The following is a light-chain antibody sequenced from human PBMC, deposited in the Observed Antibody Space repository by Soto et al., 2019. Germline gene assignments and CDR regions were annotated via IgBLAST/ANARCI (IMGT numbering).Light chain of an antibody. J-gene: IGLJ2*01. V-gene: IGLV1-40*01. CDR2: GDT. Sequence: QSVLTQPPSVSGAPGQRVTISCAGSRSNIGAGYDVHWYRQLPGTAPKLLIYGDTSRPSGVPDRFSGSKSGTSASLAITGLQAEDEADYYCQSYDSSLSGVIFGGGTKLTVL. CDR3: QSYDSSLSGVI. CDR1: RSNIGAGYD.